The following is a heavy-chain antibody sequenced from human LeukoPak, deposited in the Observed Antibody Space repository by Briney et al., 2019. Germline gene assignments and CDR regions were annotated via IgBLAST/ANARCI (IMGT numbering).Heavy chain of an antibody. CDR2: IYYSGST. D-gene: IGHD3-16*02. CDR3: AAQTYRYYYYYGMDV. V-gene: IGHV4-59*01. J-gene: IGHJ6*02. CDR1: GGSISSYY. Sequence: SETLSLTCTVSGGSISSYYWSWIRQPPGKGLEWIGYIYYSGSTNYNPSLKSRVTISVDTSKNQFSLKLSSVTAADTAVYYCAAQTYRYYYYYGMDVWGQGTTVTVPS.